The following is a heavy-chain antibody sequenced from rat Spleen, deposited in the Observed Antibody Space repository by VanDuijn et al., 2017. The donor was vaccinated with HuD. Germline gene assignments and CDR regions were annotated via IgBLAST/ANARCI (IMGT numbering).Heavy chain of an antibody. CDR2: ISYEGSTT. CDR3: ARPHSSLYVMDA. D-gene: IGHD1-2*01. Sequence: EVQLVESGGGLVQPGRSLKVSCAASGFTFSDYYMAWVRQAPKKGLEWVASISYEGSTTYYRDSVKGRFTVSRDNAKSTLYLQMNSLRSEDTATYYCARPHSSLYVMDAWGQGASVTVSS. V-gene: IGHV5-22*01. CDR1: GFTFSDYY. J-gene: IGHJ4*01.